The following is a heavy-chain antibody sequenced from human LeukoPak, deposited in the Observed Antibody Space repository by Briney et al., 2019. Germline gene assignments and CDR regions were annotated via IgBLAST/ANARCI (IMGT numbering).Heavy chain of an antibody. CDR1: GYTLTSYG. CDR3: ARDGNGDYGNYYYGMDV. J-gene: IGHJ6*02. V-gene: IGHV1-18*01. CDR2: ISAYNGNT. Sequence: ASVKVSCKASGYTLTSYGISWVRQAPGQGLEWMGWISAYNGNTNYAQKLQGRVTMTTDTSTGTAYMELRSLRSDDTAVYYCARDGNGDYGNYYYGMDVWGQGTTVTVSS. D-gene: IGHD4-17*01.